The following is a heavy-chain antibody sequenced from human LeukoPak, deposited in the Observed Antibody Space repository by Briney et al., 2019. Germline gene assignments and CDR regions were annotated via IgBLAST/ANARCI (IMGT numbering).Heavy chain of an antibody. CDR3: NRAAGSSLDYDFWSGYFRYYYYMDV. CDR1: GYTFTSYD. CDR2: MNPNSGNT. D-gene: IGHD3-3*01. Sequence: ASVKVSCKASGYTFTSYDINWVRQATGQGLEWMGWMNPNSGNTGYAQKFQGRVTITRNTSISTAYMELSSLRSEDTAVYYCNRAAGSSLDYDFWSGYFRYYYYMDVWGKGTTVTVSS. J-gene: IGHJ6*03. V-gene: IGHV1-8*03.